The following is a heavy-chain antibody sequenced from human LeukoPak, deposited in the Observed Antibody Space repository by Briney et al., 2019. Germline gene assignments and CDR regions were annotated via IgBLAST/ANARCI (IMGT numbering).Heavy chain of an antibody. V-gene: IGHV3-21*01. D-gene: IGHD1-26*01. J-gene: IGHJ3*02. CDR3: AREDSGSYLDAFDI. Sequence: PGGSLRLSCAASGFTFSSYSMNWVRQAPGKGLEWVSSISSSSSYIYYADSVKGRFTISRDNAKNSLHLQMNSLRAEDTAVYYCAREDSGSYLDAFDIWGQGTMVTVSS. CDR2: ISSSSSYI. CDR1: GFTFSSYS.